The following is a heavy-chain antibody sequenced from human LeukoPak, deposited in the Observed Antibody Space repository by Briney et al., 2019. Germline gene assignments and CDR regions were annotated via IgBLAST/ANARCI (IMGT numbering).Heavy chain of an antibody. J-gene: IGHJ6*03. Sequence: GGSLRLSCTASGFTFGDYVMSWVRQAPGKGLEWVAYIQYDRTNEQYAHSVKGRFRISRDNSNNILYLQMNSLRTEDTAVYYCAKDRCSNGIGCYYYYMEVWGKGTTVTISS. CDR1: GFTFGDYV. V-gene: IGHV3-30*02. D-gene: IGHD2-8*01. CDR3: AKDRCSNGIGCYYYYMEV. CDR2: IQYDRTNE.